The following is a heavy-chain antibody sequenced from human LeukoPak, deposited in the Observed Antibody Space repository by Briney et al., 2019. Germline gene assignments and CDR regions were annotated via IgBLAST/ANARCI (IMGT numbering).Heavy chain of an antibody. CDR1: GFTSINYA. V-gene: IGHV3-23*01. CDR2: ITHSGANT. Sequence: GGSLRLSCEVSGFTSINYALSWIRQAPGKGLDWVSTITHSGANTFYGDSVRGRFTISRNKSTNTLYLQMNSLTTEDTALYYCAKDVGGRLGPWGQGTLVTVSS. CDR3: AKDVGGRLGP. J-gene: IGHJ5*02. D-gene: IGHD1-26*01.